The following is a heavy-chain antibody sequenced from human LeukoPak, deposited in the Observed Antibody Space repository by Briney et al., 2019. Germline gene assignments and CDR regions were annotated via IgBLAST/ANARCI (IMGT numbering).Heavy chain of an antibody. CDR2: IYYSGST. Sequence: SETLSLTCTVSGGSIGSYYWSWIRQPPGKGLEWIGYIYYSGSTNYNPSLKSRVTISVDTSKNQFSLKLSSVTAADTAVYYCARGMGYSSRSPLDYWGQGTLVTVSS. CDR1: GGSIGSYY. D-gene: IGHD6-13*01. J-gene: IGHJ4*02. V-gene: IGHV4-59*01. CDR3: ARGMGYSSRSPLDY.